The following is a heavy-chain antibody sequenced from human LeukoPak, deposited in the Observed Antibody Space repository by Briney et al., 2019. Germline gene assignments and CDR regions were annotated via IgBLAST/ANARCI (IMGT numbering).Heavy chain of an antibody. D-gene: IGHD3-22*01. CDR3: GKTSESYYYDSSGYYATH. CDR1: GFTVSSNY. Sequence: PGGCLRLSWAASGFTVSSNYMSWVRQAPGKGLEWVSVIYSGGSTYYADSVKGRFTISRDKSKNTLYLQMNSLRAEDTAVYYCGKTSESYYYDSSGYYATHWGQGTLVTVSS. J-gene: IGHJ4*02. CDR2: IYSGGST. V-gene: IGHV3-66*01.